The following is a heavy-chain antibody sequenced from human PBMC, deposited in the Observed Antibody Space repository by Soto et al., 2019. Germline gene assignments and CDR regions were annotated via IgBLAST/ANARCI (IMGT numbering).Heavy chain of an antibody. CDR1: RGTFSSYA. Sequence: QVQLVQSGAEVKKPGTSVKVSCKASRGTFSSYAISWVRQAPGQGLEWMGGIIPIFGTANYAQKFQGRVTFTADERTRTAYMELSSLRSEDTAVYYCAGGRSYLYYGGQGTLVTVSS. J-gene: IGHJ4*02. V-gene: IGHV1-69*12. CDR2: IIPIFGTA. CDR3: AGGRSYLYY.